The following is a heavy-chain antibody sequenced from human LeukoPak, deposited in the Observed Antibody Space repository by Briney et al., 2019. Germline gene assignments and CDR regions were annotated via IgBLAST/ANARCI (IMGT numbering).Heavy chain of an antibody. CDR3: ATSGYSSSWYNLEYFQH. D-gene: IGHD6-13*01. V-gene: IGHV4-4*07. Sequence: SETLSLTCTVSGGSISSYYWSWIRQPAGKGLEWIGRIYTSGSTNYNPSLKSRVTMSVGTSKNQFSLKLSSVTAADTAVYYCATSGYSSSWYNLEYFQHWGQGTLVTVSS. CDR1: GGSISSYY. CDR2: IYTSGST. J-gene: IGHJ1*01.